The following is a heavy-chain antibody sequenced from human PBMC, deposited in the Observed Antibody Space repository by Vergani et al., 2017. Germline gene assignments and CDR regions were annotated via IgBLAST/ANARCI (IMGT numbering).Heavy chain of an antibody. J-gene: IGHJ4*02. CDR2: LPLFGPA. D-gene: IGHD3-22*01. Sequence: LPLFGPANYAQKFQGRVTITADKSTSTACLELSSLRSEDTAVYYCARDLRRYYDSSGPGGYYFDYWGQGTLVTVSS. CDR3: ARDLRRYYDSSGPGGYYFDY. V-gene: IGHV1-69*06.